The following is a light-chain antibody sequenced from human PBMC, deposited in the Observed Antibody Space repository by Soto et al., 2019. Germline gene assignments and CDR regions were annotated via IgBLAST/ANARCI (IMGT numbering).Light chain of an antibody. J-gene: IGKJ3*01. CDR1: QSISSW. CDR2: KAS. Sequence: DIQMTQSPSTLSASVGDRVTITCRASQSISSWLAWYQQKPGKAPKLLIYKASSLESGVPSRFSGSGSGTEFALTISSLQPDDFATYYCQQYTSYPFTFGPGTKGDIK. V-gene: IGKV1-5*03. CDR3: QQYTSYPFT.